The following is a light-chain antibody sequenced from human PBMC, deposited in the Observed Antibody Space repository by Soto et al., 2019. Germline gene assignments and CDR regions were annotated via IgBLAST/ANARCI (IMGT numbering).Light chain of an antibody. J-gene: IGKJ1*01. Sequence: EIVMTQSPATLSVSLGDRATLSCRATQNVRTNLAWYQQKPGQAPRLLIYGASTRATGVPARFSGSGSGTDFTLTISRLQSEDSAVYTWQQYNNWPPWTFGQGSKVDIK. CDR2: GAS. CDR3: QQYNNWPPWT. CDR1: QNVRTN. V-gene: IGKV3-15*01.